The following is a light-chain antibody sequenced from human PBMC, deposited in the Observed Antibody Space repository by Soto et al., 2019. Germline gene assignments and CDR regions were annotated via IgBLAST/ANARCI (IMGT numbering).Light chain of an antibody. CDR2: EVS. J-gene: IGLJ1*01. V-gene: IGLV2-14*01. CDR1: SSDVGGYNY. Sequence: QFALTQPASGSGSPGQSITISCSATSSDVGGYNYVSWYQQHPGKAPKLMIYEVSNRPSGVSNRFSGSKSGNTASLTISGLQAEDESDYYCSSYTGGSTPYVFGTGTKLTVL. CDR3: SSYTGGSTPYV.